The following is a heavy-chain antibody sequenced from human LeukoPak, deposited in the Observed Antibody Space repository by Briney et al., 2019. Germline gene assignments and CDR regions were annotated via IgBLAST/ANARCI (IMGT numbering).Heavy chain of an antibody. CDR2: ISGRGAGT. J-gene: IGHJ4*02. V-gene: IGHV3-23*01. Sequence: GGSLRLSCAASGFTFSNYAMSWVRQAPGKGLEWVSAISGRGAGTYSADSVKGRFTVSRDNSKNTLYLQMNSLRAEDTAVYYCARGPGLYDFWSGYLGYWGQGTLVTVSS. D-gene: IGHD3-3*01. CDR3: ARGPGLYDFWSGYLGY. CDR1: GFTFSNYA.